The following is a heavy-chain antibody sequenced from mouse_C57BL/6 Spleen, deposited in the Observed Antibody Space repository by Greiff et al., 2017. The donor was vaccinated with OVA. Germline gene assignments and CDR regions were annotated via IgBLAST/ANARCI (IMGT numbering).Heavy chain of an antibody. Sequence: QVQLQQSGAELARPGASVKLSCKASGYTFTSYGISWVKQRTGQGLEWIGEIYPRSGNTYYNEKFKGKATLTADKSSSTAYMELRSLTSEDSVVYFCAREDYGYDVRNYYAMDYWGQGTSVTVSS. CDR3: AREDYGYDVRNYYAMDY. CDR2: IYPRSGNT. V-gene: IGHV1-81*01. CDR1: GYTFTSYG. D-gene: IGHD2-2*01. J-gene: IGHJ4*01.